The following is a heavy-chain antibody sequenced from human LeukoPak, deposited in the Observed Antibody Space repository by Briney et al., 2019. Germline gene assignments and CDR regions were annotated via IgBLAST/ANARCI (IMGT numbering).Heavy chain of an antibody. Sequence: SETLSLTCTVSGGSISSGGYYWSWIRQHPGKGLEWIGYIYYSGSTYYNPSLKSRVTISVDTSKNQFSLKLSSVTAADTAVYYCAGEGLIAAAGLDAFDIWGQGTMVTVSS. J-gene: IGHJ3*02. CDR3: AGEGLIAAAGLDAFDI. CDR2: IYYSGST. CDR1: GGSISSGGYY. V-gene: IGHV4-31*03. D-gene: IGHD6-13*01.